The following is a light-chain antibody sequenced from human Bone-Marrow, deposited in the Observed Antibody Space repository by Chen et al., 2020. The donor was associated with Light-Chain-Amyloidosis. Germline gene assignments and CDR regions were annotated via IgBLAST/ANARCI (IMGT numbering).Light chain of an antibody. J-gene: IGLJ2*01. V-gene: IGLV3-21*02. CDR1: NIGSKS. CDR2: DDR. CDR3: QVWDSSSDHVV. Sequence: SYVLNQPPSVSVAPGQTARITCGGNNIGSKSVHWYQQKPGQAPILVVYDDRDRPSGIPGRFPGSNFGNTATLTVSRVEAGDEADYYCQVWDSSSDHVVFGGGTKLTVL.